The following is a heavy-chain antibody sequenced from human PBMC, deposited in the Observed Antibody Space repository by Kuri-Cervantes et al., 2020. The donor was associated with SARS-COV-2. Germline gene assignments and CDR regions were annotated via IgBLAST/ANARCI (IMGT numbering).Heavy chain of an antibody. CDR2: INPNSGGT. D-gene: IGHD3-22*01. V-gene: IGHV1-2*02. CDR3: ATSFIYDSSGYGDDY. Sequence: ASVKVSCKASGYTFTGYYMHWVRQAPGQGLEWMGWINPNSGGTNYAQKFQGRVTMTRDTSISTAYMELRSLRSDDTAVYYCATSFIYDSSGYGDDYWGQGTLVTVSS. CDR1: GYTFTGYY. J-gene: IGHJ4*02.